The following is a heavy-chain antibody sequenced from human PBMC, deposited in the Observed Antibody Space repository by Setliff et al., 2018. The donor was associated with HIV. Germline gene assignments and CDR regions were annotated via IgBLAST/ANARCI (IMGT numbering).Heavy chain of an antibody. CDR2: INPNSGDT. J-gene: IGHJ4*02. CDR3: ARTRGESCTGGRCYERFDY. D-gene: IGHD2-15*01. CDR1: GYTFIDYY. Sequence: ASVKVSCKASGYTFIDYYIYWVRQAPGQGLEWMGWINPNSGDTDYAQKFQDRATVTRDTSINTAYMELSRLRSDDTAVFYCARTRGESCTGGRCYERFDYWGQGTLVTVS. V-gene: IGHV1-2*02.